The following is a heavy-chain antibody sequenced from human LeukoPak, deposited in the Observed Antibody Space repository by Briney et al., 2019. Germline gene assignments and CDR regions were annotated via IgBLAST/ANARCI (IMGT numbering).Heavy chain of an antibody. J-gene: IGHJ5*02. V-gene: IGHV4-4*07. D-gene: IGHD3-16*01. CDR1: GGSISSYY. CDR2: IYTSGST. Sequence: PSETLSLTCTVSGGSISSYYWSWIRQPAGKGLEWIGRIYTSGSTNYNPSLKSRVTMSVDTSKNQFSLKLSSVTAADTAVYYCASTPRYVQFNWFDPWGQGTLVTVSS. CDR3: ASTPRYVQFNWFDP.